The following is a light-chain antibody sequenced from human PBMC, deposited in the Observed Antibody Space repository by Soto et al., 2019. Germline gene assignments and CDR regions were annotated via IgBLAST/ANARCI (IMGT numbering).Light chain of an antibody. CDR1: QDISNY. CDR2: DAS. CDR3: QQSDSLPIT. V-gene: IGKV1-33*01. J-gene: IGKJ5*01. Sequence: DIQMTQSPSSLSASVGDRVTITCRASQDISNYLNWYQQRPGKGPKLLIYDASNLERGVPSRFSGTRSGTHFTFAITSLQPEDVATYYCQQSDSLPITFGQGTRLEI.